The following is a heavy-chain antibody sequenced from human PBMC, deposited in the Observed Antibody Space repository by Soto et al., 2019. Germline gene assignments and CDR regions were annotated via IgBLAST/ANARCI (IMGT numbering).Heavy chain of an antibody. J-gene: IGHJ4*02. Sequence: EVQLVESGGGLVQPGGSLRLSCAASGFTFSSYWMYWVRQAPGKGLVWVARINTDGTITTYADSVKGRFTISRDNAKNTVFLQMNSLRAEDTAVYYCARILGPSWGQGTLVTVSS. V-gene: IGHV3-74*02. CDR1: GFTFSSYW. CDR2: INTDGTIT. CDR3: ARILGPS.